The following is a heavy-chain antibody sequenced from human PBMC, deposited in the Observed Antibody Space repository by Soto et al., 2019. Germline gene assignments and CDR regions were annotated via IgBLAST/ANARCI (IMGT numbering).Heavy chain of an antibody. J-gene: IGHJ5*02. CDR3: ARSDCSGSSCYADWFDP. CDR2: IIPIFGTA. Sequence: VKLSCKASGGTFSSYAISWVGQAPGQGLEWMGGIIPIFGTANYAEKFQGRVTITADESTSTAYMELSSLRSEDTAVYYCARSDCSGSSCYADWFDPWGQGTLVTVSS. V-gene: IGHV1-69*13. D-gene: IGHD2-15*01. CDR1: GGTFSSYA.